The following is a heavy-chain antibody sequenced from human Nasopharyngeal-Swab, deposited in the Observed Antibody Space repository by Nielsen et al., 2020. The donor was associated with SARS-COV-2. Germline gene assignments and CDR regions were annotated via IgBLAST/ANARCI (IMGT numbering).Heavy chain of an antibody. CDR2: IYYSGST. J-gene: IGHJ4*02. CDR1: GGSISSSSYY. CDR3: ARTLGWSTGFDY. V-gene: IGHV4-39*07. Sequence: GSLRLSCTVSGGSISSSSYYWGWIRQPPGKGLEWIGSIYYSGSTYYNPSLKSRVTISVDTSKNQFSLKLSSVTAADTAVYYCARTLGWSTGFDYWGQGTLVTVSS. D-gene: IGHD6-19*01.